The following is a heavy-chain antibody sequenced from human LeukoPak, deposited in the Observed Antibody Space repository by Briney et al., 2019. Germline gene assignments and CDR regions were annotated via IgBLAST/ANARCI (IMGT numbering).Heavy chain of an antibody. J-gene: IGHJ4*02. V-gene: IGHV3-30-3*01. CDR3: ARDGGYSYGLSYYFDY. CDR2: ISYDGSNK. CDR1: GFTFSSYA. Sequence: GGSLRLSCAASGFTFSSYAMHWVRQAPGKGLERVAVISYDGSNKYYADSVKGRFTISRDNSKSTLYLQMNSLRAEDTAVYYCARDGGYSYGLSYYFDYWGQGTLVTVSS. D-gene: IGHD5-18*01.